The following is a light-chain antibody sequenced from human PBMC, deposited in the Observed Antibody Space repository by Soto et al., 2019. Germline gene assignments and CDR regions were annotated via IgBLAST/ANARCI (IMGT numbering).Light chain of an antibody. J-gene: IGKJ2*01. V-gene: IGKV1-9*01. CDR1: QGISSY. Sequence: DIQLTQSPSFLSASVGDRVTITCRASQGISSYLAWYQQKLGKAPKLLIYGASTLQSGVPSRFSGSGSGTEFTLTIGSLQPEDVATYYCQHLNTYPPYTFGRGTKLEIK. CDR2: GAS. CDR3: QHLNTYPPYT.